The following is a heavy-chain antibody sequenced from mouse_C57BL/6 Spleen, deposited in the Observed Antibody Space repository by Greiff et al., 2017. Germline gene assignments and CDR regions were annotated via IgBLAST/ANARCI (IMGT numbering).Heavy chain of an antibody. CDR3: ARGRFITTVVARDWFAY. CDR2: IYPGDGDT. CDR1: GYAFSSSW. J-gene: IGHJ3*01. V-gene: IGHV1-82*01. D-gene: IGHD1-1*01. Sequence: QVRLQQSGPELVKPGASVKISCKASGYAFSSSWMNWVKQRPGKGLEWIGRIYPGDGDTNYNGRFKGKATPTADKSSSTAYMQLSSLTSEDSAVYFCARGRFITTVVARDWFAYWGQGTLVTVSA.